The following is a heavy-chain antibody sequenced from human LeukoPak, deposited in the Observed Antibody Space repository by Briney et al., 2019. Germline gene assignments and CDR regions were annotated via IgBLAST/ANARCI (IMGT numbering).Heavy chain of an antibody. D-gene: IGHD5-24*01. CDR1: GFTFSSYS. CDR2: ISSSSSYI. J-gene: IGHJ4*02. CDR3: ARDGVATITGDY. V-gene: IGHV3-21*01. Sequence: GGSLTLSCAASGFTFSSYSMHWLRPAPGKGLEWVSSISSSSSYIYYADSVKGRFTISRDNAKNSLYLQMNSLRAEDTAVYYCARDGVATITGDYRGQGTLVTVSS.